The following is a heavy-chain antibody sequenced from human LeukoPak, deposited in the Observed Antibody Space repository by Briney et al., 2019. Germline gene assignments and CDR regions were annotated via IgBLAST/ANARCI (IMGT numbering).Heavy chain of an antibody. CDR3: AELGITMIGGV. Sequence: PGGSLRLSCTASGFTFSDYEMSWVRQAPGKGLEWVSAISGSGGSTYYADSVKGRFTISRDNAKNSLYLQMNSLRAEDTAVYYCAELGITMIGGVWGKGTTVTISS. CDR1: GFTFSDYE. J-gene: IGHJ6*04. D-gene: IGHD3-10*02. V-gene: IGHV3-48*03. CDR2: ISGSGGST.